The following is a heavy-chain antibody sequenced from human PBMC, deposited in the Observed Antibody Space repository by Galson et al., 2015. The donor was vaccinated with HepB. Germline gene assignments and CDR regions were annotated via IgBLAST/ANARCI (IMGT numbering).Heavy chain of an antibody. CDR3: VRGASSDWPRLDY. V-gene: IGHV4-39*02. CDR1: GDSISGSSYF. CDR2: FFYSGST. Sequence: ETLSLTCFVSGDSISGSSYFWGWIRQPPGKGLEWIGNFFYSGSTYYNPFLRSRVTISVDTSNSQFSLTLSSVTAADTALCYCVRGASSDWPRLDYWGQGTLVTVSS. J-gene: IGHJ4*02. D-gene: IGHD6-19*01.